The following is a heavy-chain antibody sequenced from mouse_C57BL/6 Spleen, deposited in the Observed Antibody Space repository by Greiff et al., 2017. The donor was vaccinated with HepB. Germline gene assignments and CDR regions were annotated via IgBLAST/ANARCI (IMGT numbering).Heavy chain of an antibody. D-gene: IGHD2-3*01. CDR1: GFNIKNTY. Sequence: VQLKESVAELVRPGASVKLSCTASGFNIKNTYMHWVKQRPEQGLEWIGRIDPANGNTKYAPKFQGKATITADTSSNTAYLQLSSLTSEDTAIYYCAREGYDGYYDWYFDVWGTGTTVTVSS. CDR2: IDPANGNT. J-gene: IGHJ1*03. V-gene: IGHV14-3*01. CDR3: AREGYDGYYDWYFDV.